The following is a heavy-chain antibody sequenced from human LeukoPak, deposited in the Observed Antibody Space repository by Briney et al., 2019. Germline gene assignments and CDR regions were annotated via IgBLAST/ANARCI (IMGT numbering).Heavy chain of an antibody. D-gene: IGHD2-2*01. J-gene: IGHJ4*02. V-gene: IGHV4-61*01. CDR3: AREDGTRFDY. Sequence: PSEALCLTCIVSGGSVCGGSYYWSWIRQPPGKGLEWIGYIYYSGSTNYNPSLKSRVTISVDTSKNQFSLKLSTVTAADMAVYYGAREDGTRFDYWGQGTLVTVSS. CDR1: GGSVCGGSYY. CDR2: IYYSGST.